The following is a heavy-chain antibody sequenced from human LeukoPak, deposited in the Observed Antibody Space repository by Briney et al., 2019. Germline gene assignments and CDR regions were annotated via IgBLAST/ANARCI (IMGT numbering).Heavy chain of an antibody. CDR1: GVSVTSYY. Sequence: SETLSLTCTVSGVSVTSYYWSWIRQPPGKGLEWIGYISYSGSTNYNPSLKSRVTISVDTSKNQFSLKLSSVTAADTAMYYCARYWGPYDNSGAYFDYWGQGTLVTVSS. V-gene: IGHV4-59*08. CDR3: ARYWGPYDNSGAYFDY. CDR2: ISYSGST. D-gene: IGHD3-22*01. J-gene: IGHJ4*02.